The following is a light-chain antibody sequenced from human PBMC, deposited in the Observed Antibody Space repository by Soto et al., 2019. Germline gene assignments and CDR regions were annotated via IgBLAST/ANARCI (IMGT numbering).Light chain of an antibody. CDR1: ISDVGSYNY. J-gene: IGLJ1*01. CDR2: DVS. CDR3: GSYTTRSNYG. V-gene: IGLV2-14*03. Sequence: QSALTQPASVSGSPGQSSTISFTGTISDVGSYNYVSWYQQYPGKAPKLMIYDVSTRPSGVSDRFSGSKSGNTASLTISGLRAEDEADYYCGSYTTRSNYGFGTGTKLTVL.